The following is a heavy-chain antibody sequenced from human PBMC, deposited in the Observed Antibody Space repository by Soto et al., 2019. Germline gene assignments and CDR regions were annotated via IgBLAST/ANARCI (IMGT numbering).Heavy chain of an antibody. Sequence: ASVKVSCKASGYTFTSYDINWVRQATGQGLRWSGLMNPNSGNTGYAQKFQGRVTMTRNTSISTAYMELSSLRSEETAVYYCARVLGVRGVIILEAYYYYYYGMDVWGQGTTVTVSS. CDR1: GYTFTSYD. CDR2: MNPNSGNT. J-gene: IGHJ6*02. D-gene: IGHD3-10*01. V-gene: IGHV1-8*01. CDR3: ARVLGVRGVIILEAYYYYYYGMDV.